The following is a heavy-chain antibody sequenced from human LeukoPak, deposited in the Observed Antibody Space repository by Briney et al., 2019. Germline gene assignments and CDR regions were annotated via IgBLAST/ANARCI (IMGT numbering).Heavy chain of an antibody. J-gene: IGHJ4*02. V-gene: IGHV3-21*01. CDR2: ISSSSTYI. Sequence: PGGSLRLSCAASRFTFSNYKLNWVRQAPGQGLEWVSSISSSSTYIYYADSVKGRFTISRDNARNSLYLQMNGLRAEDTAVYYCARESGSGEFDYWGQGTLVTVSS. CDR3: ARESGSGEFDY. D-gene: IGHD6-19*01. CDR1: RFTFSNYK.